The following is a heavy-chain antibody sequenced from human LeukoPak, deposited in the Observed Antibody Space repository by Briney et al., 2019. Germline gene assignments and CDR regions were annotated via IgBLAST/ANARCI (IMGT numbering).Heavy chain of an antibody. CDR3: ARRSSSCSGGTCDFYYYDS. CDR1: GYNFVAHW. Sequence: GESLKISCKGSGYNFVAHWIVWMRQMPGKGLEWVGSIYPGDAETKYNSSFEGQVTISTDKSITTAYLQWSGLRASDTALDFCARRSSSCSGGTCDFYYYDSWGQGTRVTVSS. J-gene: IGHJ4*02. CDR2: IYPGDAET. D-gene: IGHD6-6*01. V-gene: IGHV5-51*01.